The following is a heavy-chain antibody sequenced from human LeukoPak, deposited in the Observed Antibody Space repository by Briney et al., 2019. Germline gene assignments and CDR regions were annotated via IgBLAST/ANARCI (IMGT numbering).Heavy chain of an antibody. CDR1: GGSISSGSYY. CDR2: IHSSGST. D-gene: IGHD6-13*01. J-gene: IGHJ4*02. Sequence: SETLSLTCTVSGGSISSGSYYWSWIRQPAGKTLEWIGRIHSSGSTSYNPSLKSRATISLDTSKNQFSLKLYSVTAADTAVYYCARDLRSAVGYFDFWGQGTLVTVSS. CDR3: ARDLRSAVGYFDF. V-gene: IGHV4-61*02.